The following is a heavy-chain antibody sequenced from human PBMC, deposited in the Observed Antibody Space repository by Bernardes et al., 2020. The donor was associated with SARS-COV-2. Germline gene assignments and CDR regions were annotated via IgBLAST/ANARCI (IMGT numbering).Heavy chain of an antibody. CDR3: TRGGRPDY. J-gene: IGHJ4*02. CDR2: IKPEGRDK. D-gene: IGHD3-16*01. Sequence: GSLILSCASSEFTISASGMIWVQQAPGKRRRCVANIKPEGRDKNYVDSVKDRFTSPRDSAKNSLYMQMNSLRAEDTAIYYCTRGGRPDYWGQGTLVTVSS. CDR1: EFTISASG. V-gene: IGHV3-7*01.